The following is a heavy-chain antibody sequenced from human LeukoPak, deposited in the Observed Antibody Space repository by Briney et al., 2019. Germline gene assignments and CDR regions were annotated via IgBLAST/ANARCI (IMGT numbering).Heavy chain of an antibody. Sequence: SETLSLTCTVSGVSISSGDYYWSWIRQPPGKGLEWIGYIYYSGSTYYNPSLKSRVTISVDTSKNQFSLKLSSVTAADTAVYYCARGVVPGDYFDYWGQGTLVTVSS. V-gene: IGHV4-30-4*01. J-gene: IGHJ4*02. D-gene: IGHD2-21*01. CDR2: IYYSGST. CDR1: GVSISSGDYY. CDR3: ARGVVPGDYFDY.